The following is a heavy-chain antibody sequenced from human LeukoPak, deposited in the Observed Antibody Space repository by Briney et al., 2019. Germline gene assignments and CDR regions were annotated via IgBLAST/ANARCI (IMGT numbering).Heavy chain of an antibody. CDR2: IIPGFGRA. CDR3: ARGQQLVLLNWVHT. J-gene: IGHJ5*02. D-gene: IGHD6-13*01. CDR1: GGTFSSYA. V-gene: IGHV1-69*13. Sequence: SVKVTFTTSGGTFSSYALSGVRQAPGQGLEWMGGIIPGFGRATYAQKFQGRVTITADESTSTAYMELTRLRSEDTAVYYCARGQQLVLLNWVHTWRRGTLVTVSS.